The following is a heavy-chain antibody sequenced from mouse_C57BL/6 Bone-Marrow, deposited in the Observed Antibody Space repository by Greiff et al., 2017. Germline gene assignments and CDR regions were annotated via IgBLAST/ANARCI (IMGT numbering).Heavy chain of an antibody. Sequence: QVQLQQPGAELVRPGTSVKLSCKASGYTFTSYWMHWVKQRPGQGLEWIGVIDPSDSYTNYNQTFKGKATLTVDTSSSTAYMQLSSLTSEDSAVYYCARPYYSSYGCFDVWGTGTTVTVSS. D-gene: IGHD2-5*01. V-gene: IGHV1-59*01. CDR2: IDPSDSYT. CDR3: ARPYYSSYGCFDV. CDR1: GYTFTSYW. J-gene: IGHJ1*03.